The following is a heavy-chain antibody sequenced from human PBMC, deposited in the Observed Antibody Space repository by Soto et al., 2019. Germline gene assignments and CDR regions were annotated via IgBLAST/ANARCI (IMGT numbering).Heavy chain of an antibody. Sequence: GGSLRLSCAASGFTFSSYSMNWVRQAPGKGLEWVSSISSSSSYIYYADSVKGRFTISRDNAKNSLYLQMNSLRAEDTTVYYCASQTDDFWSGYYSVDAFDIWGQGKIVTVSS. CDR2: ISSSSSYI. CDR1: GFTFSSYS. J-gene: IGHJ3*02. V-gene: IGHV3-21*01. CDR3: ASQTDDFWSGYYSVDAFDI. D-gene: IGHD3-3*01.